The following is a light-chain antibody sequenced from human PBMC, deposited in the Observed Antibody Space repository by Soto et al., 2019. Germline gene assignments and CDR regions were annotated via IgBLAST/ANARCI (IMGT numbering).Light chain of an antibody. CDR1: QSISSR. CDR3: QQYNSYS. J-gene: IGKJ1*01. Sequence: DVQMTQSPSSLSASVGDRVTITCRASQSISSRLAWYQQKPGKAPKLLIFDAFSLESGVPSRFSGSGSGTEFTLTISSLQPDDFATYYCQQYNSYSFGQGTKVDIK. V-gene: IGKV1-5*01. CDR2: DAF.